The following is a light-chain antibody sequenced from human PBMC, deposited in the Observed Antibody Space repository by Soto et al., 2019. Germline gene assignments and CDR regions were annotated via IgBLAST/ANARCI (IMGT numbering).Light chain of an antibody. CDR2: RAS. J-gene: IGKJ4*01. CDR1: QSIGNW. V-gene: IGKV1-5*03. Sequence: DIQMTQSPSTLSASIGDRVTITCRASQSIGNWLAWYQQKPGKAPKLLIYRASNLESGVPSRFSGSGSGTEFTLTITSLQHDDPATYYCHQYNSYSSFGGGTQVEI. CDR3: HQYNSYSS.